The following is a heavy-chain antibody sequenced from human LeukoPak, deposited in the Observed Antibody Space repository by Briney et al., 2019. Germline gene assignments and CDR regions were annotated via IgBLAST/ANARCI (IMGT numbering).Heavy chain of an antibody. V-gene: IGHV3-33*01. CDR2: IWYDGSNK. CDR3: ARDGQDYGDYFWSFDY. J-gene: IGHJ4*02. CDR1: GFTFSNYG. D-gene: IGHD4-17*01. Sequence: GGSLRLSCAASGFTFSNYGMHWVRQAPGKGLEWVAVIWYDGSNKYYGDSGKGRFTISRDNSKNTRYLQRNSLRAEDTAVYYCARDGQDYGDYFWSFDYWGQGPLVTVSS.